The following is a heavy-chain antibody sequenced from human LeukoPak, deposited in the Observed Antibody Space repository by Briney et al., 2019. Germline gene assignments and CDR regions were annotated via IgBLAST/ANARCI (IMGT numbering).Heavy chain of an antibody. J-gene: IGHJ4*02. CDR2: IYYSGST. D-gene: IGHD1-14*01. CDR3: ARHVRRPTTGIDY. CDR1: GGSISSGGYY. V-gene: IGHV4-31*01. Sequence: SETLSLTCTVSGGSISSGGYYWSWIRQHPGKGLEWIGYIYYSGSTYYNPSLKSQVTISVDTSKNQFSLKLSSVTAADTAVYYCARHVRRPTTGIDYWGQGTLVTVSS.